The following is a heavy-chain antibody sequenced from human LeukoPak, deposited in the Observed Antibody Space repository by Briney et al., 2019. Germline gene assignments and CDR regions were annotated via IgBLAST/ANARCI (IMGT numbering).Heavy chain of an antibody. CDR2: SIPSFGTA. V-gene: IGHV1-69*05. CDR1: GGTFTSCA. CDR3: ARDSRRGFGELFYYYYYMDV. Sequence: ASVKVSCKASGGTFTSCAISWLRQAPGQGLEWMGGSIPSFGTANYAQKFQGRVTITTDESTSTAYMELSSLRSEDTAVYYCARDSRRGFGELFYYYYYMDVWGKGTTVTVSS. D-gene: IGHD3-10*01. J-gene: IGHJ6*03.